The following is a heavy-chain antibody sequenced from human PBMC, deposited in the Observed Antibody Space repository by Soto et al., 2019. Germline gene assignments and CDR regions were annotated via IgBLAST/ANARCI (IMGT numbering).Heavy chain of an antibody. CDR2: IPGDGTWS. CDR3: GRDPNGDYIGAFEF. J-gene: IGHJ3*01. CDR1: GFAFSNYA. D-gene: IGHD4-17*01. Sequence: EVQLLESGGGLVQPGGSLRLSCAASGFAFSNYAMTWVRRNSGKGLEWLSSIPGDGTWSKSAESVKGRFTISRDNSRNILYLQMNSQRAEDTAVYYCGRDPNGDYIGAFEFWGQGTTVTVSS. V-gene: IGHV3-23*03.